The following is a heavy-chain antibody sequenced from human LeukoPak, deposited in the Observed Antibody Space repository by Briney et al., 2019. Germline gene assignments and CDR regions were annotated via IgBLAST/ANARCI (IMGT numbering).Heavy chain of an antibody. CDR1: GGSFSGYY. D-gene: IGHD3-3*01. Sequence: PSETLSLTCAVYGGSFSGYYWSWIRQPPGKGLEWIGEINHSGSTNYNPSLKSRVTISVDTSKNQFSLKLSSVTAADTAVYYCASSPPVSYDFWSGYYPFDYWGQGTLVTVSS. CDR3: ASSPPVSYDFWSGYYPFDY. J-gene: IGHJ4*02. CDR2: INHSGST. V-gene: IGHV4-34*01.